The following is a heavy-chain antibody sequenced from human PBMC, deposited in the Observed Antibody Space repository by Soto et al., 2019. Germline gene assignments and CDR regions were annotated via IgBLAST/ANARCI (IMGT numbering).Heavy chain of an antibody. J-gene: IGHJ5*02. D-gene: IGHD1-7*01. V-gene: IGHV3-23*01. CDR2: ISGTDGTT. CDR1: GFTFSSYA. Sequence: GGSLRLSCAASGFTFSSYAMSWVRQAPGKGLEWVSTISGTDGTTYYADSVKGRFTISRDNSKNTLYLQMNSLRAEDTARYFCAKDRLTATTGWFFGPWGQGTLVTVSS. CDR3: AKDRLTATTGWFFGP.